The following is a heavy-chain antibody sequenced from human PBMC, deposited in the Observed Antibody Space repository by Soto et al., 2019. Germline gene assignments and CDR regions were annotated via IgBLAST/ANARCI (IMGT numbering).Heavy chain of an antibody. CDR3: ARDYRASYPAYYYYGMDV. CDR1: GGSISSGGYY. V-gene: IGHV4-31*03. CDR2: IYYST. Sequence: QVQLQESGPGLVKPSQTLSLTCTVSGGSISSGGYYWSWIRQHPGKGLEWIGYIYYSTYYNPSLKSRVTISVGTSKNQFSLKLSSVTAADAAVYYCARDYRASYPAYYYYGMDVWGQGTTVTVSS. J-gene: IGHJ6*02. D-gene: IGHD3-16*02.